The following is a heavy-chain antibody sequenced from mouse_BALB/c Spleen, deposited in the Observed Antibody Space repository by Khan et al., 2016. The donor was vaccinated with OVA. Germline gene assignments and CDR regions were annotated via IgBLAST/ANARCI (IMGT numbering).Heavy chain of an antibody. CDR1: GFTFSTFA. J-gene: IGHJ3*01. D-gene: IGHD1-1*01. Sequence: EVELVESGGDLVKPGGSLKLSCAASGFTFSTFAMSWVRQTPDKRLEWVATISTAGDYIYYPDSVKGRFTISRDNAKNTLYLKMSSLRSEDTAMYYCARHNYGPFAYWRHGTLVTVAA. V-gene: IGHV5-6*01. CDR2: ISTAGDYI. CDR3: ARHNYGPFAY.